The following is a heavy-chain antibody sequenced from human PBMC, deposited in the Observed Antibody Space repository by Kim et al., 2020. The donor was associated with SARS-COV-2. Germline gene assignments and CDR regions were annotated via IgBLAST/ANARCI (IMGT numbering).Heavy chain of an antibody. J-gene: IGHJ6*02. D-gene: IGHD6-13*01. CDR1: GFTFSSYG. Sequence: GGSLRLSCAASGFTFSSYGMHWVRQAPGKGLEWVAVIWYDGSNKYYADSVKGRFTISRDNSKNTLYLQMNSLRAEDTAVYYCARGLAAAGTPNYGMDVWGQGTTVTVSS. CDR3: ARGLAAAGTPNYGMDV. CDR2: IWYDGSNK. V-gene: IGHV3-33*01.